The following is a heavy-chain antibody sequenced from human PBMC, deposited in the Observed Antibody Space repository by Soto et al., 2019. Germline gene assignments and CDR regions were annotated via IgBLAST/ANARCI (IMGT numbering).Heavy chain of an antibody. D-gene: IGHD3-22*01. CDR1: GFTFSNYA. J-gene: IGHJ4*02. Sequence: VQLLESGGGLVQPGGSLRLSCAASGFTFSNYAMSWVRQAPGKGLEWVSVISGSGETTYYADSVKGRFTISRDNSKNTLYLQMNSLRAEDTAVYYCTEGMIVARPPIDYWGQGTLVTVSP. V-gene: IGHV3-23*01. CDR3: TEGMIVARPPIDY. CDR2: ISGSGETT.